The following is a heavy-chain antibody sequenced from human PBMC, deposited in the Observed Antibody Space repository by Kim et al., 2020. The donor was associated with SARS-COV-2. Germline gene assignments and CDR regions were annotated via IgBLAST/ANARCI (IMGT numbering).Heavy chain of an antibody. Sequence: ASVKVSCKASGYTFTGYYMHWVRQAPGQGLEWMGRINPNSGGTNYAQKFQGRVTMTRDTSISTAYMELSRLRSDDTAVYYCARVTDRGRFLEWFPDAFDIWGQGTMVTVSS. CDR1: GYTFTGYY. J-gene: IGHJ3*02. CDR2: INPNSGGT. V-gene: IGHV1-2*06. CDR3: ARVTDRGRFLEWFPDAFDI. D-gene: IGHD3-3*01.